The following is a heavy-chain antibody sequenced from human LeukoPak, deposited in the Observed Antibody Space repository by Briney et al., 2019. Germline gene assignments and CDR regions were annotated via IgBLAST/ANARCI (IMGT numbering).Heavy chain of an antibody. CDR3: ARDRVRWDYYDSSGYYHEGVDY. J-gene: IGHJ4*02. CDR2: IWYDGSNK. Sequence: GRSLRLSCAASGFTFSSYGMHWVRQAPGKGLEWVAVIWYDGSNKYYADSVKGRFTISRDNSKNTLYPQMNSLRAEDTAVYYCARDRVRWDYYDSSGYYHEGVDYWGQGTLVTVSS. V-gene: IGHV3-33*01. CDR1: GFTFSSYG. D-gene: IGHD3-22*01.